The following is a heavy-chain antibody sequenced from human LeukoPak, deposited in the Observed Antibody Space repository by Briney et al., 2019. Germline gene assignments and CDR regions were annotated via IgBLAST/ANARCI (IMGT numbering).Heavy chain of an antibody. J-gene: IGHJ6*03. CDR1: GFTFSSYS. Sequence: GGSLRLSCAASGFTFSSYSMNWVRQAPGKGLEWASYISSSSSTIYYADSVKGRFTISRDNAKNSLYLQMNSLRAEDTAVYYCAKVYRSVSYYYYMDVWGKGTTVTVSS. CDR2: ISSSSSTI. CDR3: AKVYRSVSYYYYMDV. V-gene: IGHV3-48*01.